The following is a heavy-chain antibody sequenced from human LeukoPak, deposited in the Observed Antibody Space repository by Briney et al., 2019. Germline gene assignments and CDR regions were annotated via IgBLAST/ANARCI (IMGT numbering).Heavy chain of an antibody. V-gene: IGHV3-21*01. J-gene: IGHJ5*02. CDR2: ISSSSSYI. Sequence: GGSLRLSCAASGFTFSSYSMNWVRQAPGKGLEWVSSISSSSSYIYYADSVKGRFTISRDNAKNSLYLQMNSLRAEDTAVYYCARDGIIDIFTGQQGRYWFDPWGQGTLVTVSS. CDR3: ARDGIIDIFTGQQGRYWFDP. D-gene: IGHD3-9*01. CDR1: GFTFSSYS.